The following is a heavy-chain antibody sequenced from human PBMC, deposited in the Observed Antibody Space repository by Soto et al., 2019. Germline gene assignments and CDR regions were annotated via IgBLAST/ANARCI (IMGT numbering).Heavy chain of an antibody. CDR3: ARGGGSSGWFGIGAFDI. Sequence: QGQLVQSGAEVKKPGASVKVSCKASGYTFTNYGISWVRQAPGQGLEWMGWSSAYNGNTNYAQKLQGRVTTTTDTSTSTAYMELRSLGSDDTAVYYCARGGGSSGWFGIGAFDIWGQGTMVTVSS. CDR1: GYTFTNYG. V-gene: IGHV1-18*01. CDR2: SSAYNGNT. D-gene: IGHD6-19*01. J-gene: IGHJ3*02.